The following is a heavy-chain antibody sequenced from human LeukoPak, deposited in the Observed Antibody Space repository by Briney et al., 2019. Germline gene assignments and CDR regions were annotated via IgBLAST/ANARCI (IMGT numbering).Heavy chain of an antibody. Sequence: GSPRLPCAASGFTVSSNYMSWVRQAPGKGLEWVSVIYSGGSTYYADSVKGRFTISRDNSKNTLYLQMNSLRAEDTAVYYCARGHHSGGFLRFGELSPFDYWGQGTLVTVSS. CDR3: ARGHHSGGFLRFGELSPFDY. CDR1: GFTVSSNY. J-gene: IGHJ4*02. V-gene: IGHV3-66*01. D-gene: IGHD3-10*01. CDR2: IYSGGST.